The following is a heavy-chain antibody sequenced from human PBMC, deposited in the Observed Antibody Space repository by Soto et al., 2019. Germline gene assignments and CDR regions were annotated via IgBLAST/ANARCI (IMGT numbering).Heavy chain of an antibody. CDR3: ASGDDSRFYYYYYGMDV. CDR2: IIPIFGTA. Sequence: QVQLVQSGAEVKKPGSSVKVSCKASGGTFSSYAISWVRQAPGQGLEWMGGIIPIFGTANYAQKFQGRVTITADESTSTAYMELSSLRSEDTAVYYCASGDDSRFYYYYYGMDVWGQGTTVTVSS. CDR1: GGTFSSYA. V-gene: IGHV1-69*01. D-gene: IGHD3-22*01. J-gene: IGHJ6*02.